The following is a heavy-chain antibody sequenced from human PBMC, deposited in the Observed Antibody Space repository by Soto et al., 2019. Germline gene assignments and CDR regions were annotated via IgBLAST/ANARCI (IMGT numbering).Heavy chain of an antibody. V-gene: IGHV1-2*02. CDR2: VNPSGGT. Sequence: ASVKVSCKASGYTFSGYYMHWVRQAPGQGLEWMGWVNPSGGTNYAQKFQGRATMTRDTSISTAYMELSRLRSDDTAVYYCAHGIAAAGSWFDPWGQGTLVTVSS. CDR1: GYTFSGYY. CDR3: AHGIAAAGSWFDP. J-gene: IGHJ5*02. D-gene: IGHD6-13*01.